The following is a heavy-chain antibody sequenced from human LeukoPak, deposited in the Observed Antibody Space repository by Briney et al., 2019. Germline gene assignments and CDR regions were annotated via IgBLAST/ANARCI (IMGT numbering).Heavy chain of an antibody. D-gene: IGHD3-22*01. CDR3: ARDNTYYYDSSGYCY. CDR2: IYHSGST. J-gene: IGHJ4*02. CDR1: GYSISSGYY. Sequence: PSETLSLTCTVSGYSISSGYYWGWIRQPPGKGLEWIGSIYHSGSTYYNPSLKSRVTISVDTSKNQFSLKLSSVTAADTAVYYCARDNTYYYDSSGYCYWGQGTLVTVSS. V-gene: IGHV4-38-2*02.